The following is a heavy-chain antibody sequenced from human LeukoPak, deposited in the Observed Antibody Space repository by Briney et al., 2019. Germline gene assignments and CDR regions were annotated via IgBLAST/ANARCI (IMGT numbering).Heavy chain of an antibody. CDR3: AKVLTFDYAGNWFDP. V-gene: IGHV3-23*01. J-gene: IGHJ5*02. D-gene: IGHD3-9*01. CDR2: ISGSGGST. Sequence: QPGGSLRLSCAASGFTFSSYAMSWVRQAPGKGLEWVSAISGSGGSTYYADSVKGPFTISRDNSKNTLYLQMNSLRAEDTAVYYCAKVLTFDYAGNWFDPWGQGTLVTVSS. CDR1: GFTFSSYA.